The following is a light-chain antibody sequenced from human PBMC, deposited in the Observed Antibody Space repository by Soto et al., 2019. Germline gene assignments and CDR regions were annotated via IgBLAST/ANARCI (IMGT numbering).Light chain of an antibody. CDR2: EVS. CDR3: SSFTITSTLYV. CDR1: SSYIGGYNY. J-gene: IGLJ1*01. V-gene: IGLV2-14*01. Sequence: QSLLTHPASASWSPGHSITISFAGTSSYIGGYNYVSCYQQHPVKAPKVMIYEVSNRPSGVSNRFSGSKSGNTASLTISGLQAEDEADYYCSSFTITSTLYVFGSGTKVTVL.